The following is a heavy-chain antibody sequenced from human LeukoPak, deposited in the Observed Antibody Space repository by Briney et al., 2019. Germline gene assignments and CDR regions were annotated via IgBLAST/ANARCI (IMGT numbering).Heavy chain of an antibody. CDR3: ARDRDGYNWGQFDY. D-gene: IGHD5-24*01. Sequence: PGGSLRLSCAASGFTFSSYGMHWVRQAPGKGLEWVAVIWYDGSNKYYADSVKGRFTISRDNSKNTLYPQMNSLRAEDTAVYYCARDRDGYNWGQFDYWGQGTLVTVSS. J-gene: IGHJ4*02. CDR1: GFTFSSYG. CDR2: IWYDGSNK. V-gene: IGHV3-33*01.